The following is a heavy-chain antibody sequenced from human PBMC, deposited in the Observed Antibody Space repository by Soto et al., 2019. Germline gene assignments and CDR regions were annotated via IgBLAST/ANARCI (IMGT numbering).Heavy chain of an antibody. CDR2: IWYDGTTK. CDR1: GVSLSGYG. J-gene: IGHJ5*02. Sequence: GGSLRLSREVSGVSLSGYGMHWVRQAPGKGLEWVAVIWYDGTTKNYADSVKGRFTISRDSSKNTVYLQMDSLKVEDTAVYYCARDVDRTSHLNWFDPWGQGVMVTVSS. V-gene: IGHV3-33*08. CDR3: ARDVDRTSHLNWFDP. D-gene: IGHD5-12*01.